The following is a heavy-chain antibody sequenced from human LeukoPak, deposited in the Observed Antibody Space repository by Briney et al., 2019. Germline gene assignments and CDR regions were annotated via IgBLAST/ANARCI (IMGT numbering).Heavy chain of an antibody. J-gene: IGHJ4*02. V-gene: IGHV3-30*02. Sequence: GVSLRLSCAASGFTFSSYGMHWVCQDPGKGLEWVAFIRYDGSNKYYADSVKGRFTISRDNSKNTLYLQMNSLRAEDTAVYYCAKGEGSSWYYFDYWGQGTLVTVSS. CDR1: GFTFSSYG. CDR3: AKGEGSSWYYFDY. D-gene: IGHD6-13*01. CDR2: IRYDGSNK.